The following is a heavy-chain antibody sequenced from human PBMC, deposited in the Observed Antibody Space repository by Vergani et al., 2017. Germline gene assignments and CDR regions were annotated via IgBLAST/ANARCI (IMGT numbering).Heavy chain of an antibody. CDR3: ARDLVPEDGSGSNLYYYYYGMDV. D-gene: IGHD3-10*01. CDR2: ISAYNGNT. V-gene: IGHV1-18*01. Sequence: QVQLVQSGAEVKKPGSSVKVSCKASGGTFSSYAISWVRQAPGQGLEWMGWISAYNGNTNYAQKLQGRVTMTTDTSTSTAYMELRSLRSDDTAVYYCARDLVPEDGSGSNLYYYYYGMDVWGQGTTVTVSS. J-gene: IGHJ6*02. CDR1: GGTFSSYA.